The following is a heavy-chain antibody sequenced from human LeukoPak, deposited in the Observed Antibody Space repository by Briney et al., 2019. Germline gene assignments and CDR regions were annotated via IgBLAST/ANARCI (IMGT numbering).Heavy chain of an antibody. Sequence: GGSLRLSCAASGFTFTSYWMSGVRQAPGKGLEWVASIKQDGSEKNYVDSVKGRFTISRDNAKNSFYLQMISLRVEDTAVYYCARQWLAFDYWGLGTLVTVSS. CDR3: ARQWLAFDY. V-gene: IGHV3-7*02. CDR2: IKQDGSEK. D-gene: IGHD6-19*01. J-gene: IGHJ4*02. CDR1: GFTFTSYW.